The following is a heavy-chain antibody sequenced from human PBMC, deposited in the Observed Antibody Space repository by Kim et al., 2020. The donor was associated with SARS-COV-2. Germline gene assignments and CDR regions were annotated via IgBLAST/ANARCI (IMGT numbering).Heavy chain of an antibody. J-gene: IGHJ6*02. CDR2: ISDSGDRT. D-gene: IGHD2-21*01. Sequence: GGSLRLSCAASGFTFSSYAMYWVRQAPGKGLEWVSAISDSGDRTYYADSVKGRFTISRDNSKNTLYLQMNSLRADDTAVYYCAKKARPVIGSYGMDVWGQGTTVTVSS. CDR1: GFTFSSYA. CDR3: AKKARPVIGSYGMDV. V-gene: IGHV3-23*01.